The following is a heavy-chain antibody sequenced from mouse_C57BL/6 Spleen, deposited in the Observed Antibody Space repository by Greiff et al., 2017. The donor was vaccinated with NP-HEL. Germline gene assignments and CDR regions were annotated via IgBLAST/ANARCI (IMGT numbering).Heavy chain of an antibody. J-gene: IGHJ3*01. CDR3: TTTGFAY. CDR1: GFNIKDDY. V-gene: IGHV14-4*01. Sequence: VQLQQPGAELVRPGASVKLSCTASGFNIKDDYMHWVKQRPEQGLEWIGWIDPENGDTEYASKFQGKATITADTSSNTAYLQLSSLTSEDTAVYYCTTTGFAYWGQGTLVTVSA. CDR2: IDPENGDT.